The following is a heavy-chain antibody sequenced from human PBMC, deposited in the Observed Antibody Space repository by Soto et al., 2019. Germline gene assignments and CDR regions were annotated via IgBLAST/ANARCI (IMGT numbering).Heavy chain of an antibody. Sequence: PSETLSLTXAVYGGSFSGYYWSWIRQPPGKGLEWIGEINHSGSTNYNPSLKSRVTISVDTSKNQFSLKLSSVTAADTAVYYCARRLVLVTTFTGYYYGMDVWGQGTTVTVSS. J-gene: IGHJ6*02. D-gene: IGHD4-17*01. CDR1: GGSFSGYY. V-gene: IGHV4-34*01. CDR2: INHSGST. CDR3: ARRLVLVTTFTGYYYGMDV.